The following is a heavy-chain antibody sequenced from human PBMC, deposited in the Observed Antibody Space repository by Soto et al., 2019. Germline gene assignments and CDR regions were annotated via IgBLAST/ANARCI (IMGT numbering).Heavy chain of an antibody. CDR1: GFTFSSYT. D-gene: IGHD5-12*01. V-gene: IGHV3-23*01. CDR2: ISGRGGST. Sequence: EVQLLESGGGWVQPGGSLRLSCAASGFTFSSYTISWVRQAPGKGLEWVSAISGRGGSTYYADSVKGRFTISRDNSKNPLYLQMNSLRAEDTAVYYWAGYTDAFDIWGQGNMVTFAA. J-gene: IGHJ3*02. CDR3: AGYTDAFDI.